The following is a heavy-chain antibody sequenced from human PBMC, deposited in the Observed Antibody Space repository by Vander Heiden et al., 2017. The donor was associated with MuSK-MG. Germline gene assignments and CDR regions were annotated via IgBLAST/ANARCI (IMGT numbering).Heavy chain of an antibody. CDR1: GFTFSSYS. D-gene: IGHD2-15*01. J-gene: IGHJ4*02. CDR3: ARVWYLNHAIDY. V-gene: IGHV3-21*01. Sequence: EVQLVESGGGLVKPGGSLRLSCAASGFTFSSYSMNWVRQTPGKGLEWVSSISSSSSYIYYADSVKGRFTISRDNAKNSLYLQMNSLTAEDTAVYYCARVWYLNHAIDYWGQGTLVTVSS. CDR2: ISSSSSYI.